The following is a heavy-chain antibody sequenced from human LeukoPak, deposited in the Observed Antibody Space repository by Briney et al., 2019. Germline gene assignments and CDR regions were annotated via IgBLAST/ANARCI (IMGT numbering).Heavy chain of an antibody. Sequence: PSETLSLTCAVYGESFSGYYWSWIRQPPGKGLEWIGEINHSGSTNYNPSLKSRVTISVDTSKNQFSLKLSSVTAADTAVYYCTRSTSLDYWGQGTLVTVSS. CDR1: GESFSGYY. CDR2: INHSGST. J-gene: IGHJ4*02. CDR3: TRSTSLDY. D-gene: IGHD2-2*01. V-gene: IGHV4-34*01.